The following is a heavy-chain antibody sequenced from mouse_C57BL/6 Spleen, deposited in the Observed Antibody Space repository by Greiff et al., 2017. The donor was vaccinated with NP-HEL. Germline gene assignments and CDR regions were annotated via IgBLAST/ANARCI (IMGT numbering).Heavy chain of an antibody. D-gene: IGHD2-2*01. CDR1: GFTFSDYY. V-gene: IGHV5-16*01. CDR2: INYDGSST. J-gene: IGHJ4*01. CDR3: ARSYGYDEYYYAMDY. Sequence: DVQLVESEGGLVQPGSSMKLSCTASGFTFSDYYMAWVRQVPEKGLEWVANINYDGSSTYYLDSLKSRFIISRDNAKNILYLQMSSLKSEDTATYYCARSYGYDEYYYAMDYWGQGTSVTVSS.